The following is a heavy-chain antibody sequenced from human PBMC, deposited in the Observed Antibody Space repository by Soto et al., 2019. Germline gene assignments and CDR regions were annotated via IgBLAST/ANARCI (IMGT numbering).Heavy chain of an antibody. J-gene: IGHJ6*02. CDR1: GFTFSSYG. V-gene: IGHV3-30*18. CDR2: ISYDGSNK. CDR3: AKDASYGMDV. Sequence: QVQLVESGGGVVQPGRSLRLSCAACGFTFSSYGMHWVRQAPGKGLEWVAVISYDGSNKYYADSVKGRFTISRDNSKNTLYLQMNSLRAEDTAVYYCAKDASYGMDVWGQGTTVTVSS.